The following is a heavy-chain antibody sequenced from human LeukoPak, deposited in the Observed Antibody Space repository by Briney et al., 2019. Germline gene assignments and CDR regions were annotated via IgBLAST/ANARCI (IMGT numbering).Heavy chain of an antibody. V-gene: IGHV1-2*02. CDR3: ARGRGDYVWGSYRSSWFDP. CDR1: GYTFTGYY. CDR2: INPNSGGT. J-gene: IGHJ5*02. D-gene: IGHD3-16*02. Sequence: ASVKVSCKASGYTFTGYYMHWVRQAPGQGLEWMGWINPNSGGTNYAQKFQGRVTMTRDTSISTAYMELRRLRSADTAVYYCARGRGDYVWGSYRSSWFDPWGQGTLVTVSS.